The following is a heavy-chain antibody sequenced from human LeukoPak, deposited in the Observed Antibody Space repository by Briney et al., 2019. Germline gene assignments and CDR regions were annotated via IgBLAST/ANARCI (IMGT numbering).Heavy chain of an antibody. CDR2: ISYDGSNK. Sequence: GRSLRLSCAASGFTFSSYAMHWVRQAPGKGLEWVAVISYDGSNKYYADSVKGRFTISRDNSKNTLYLQMNSLRAEDTAVYYCXXXXXXWFGELYSYFDYWGQGTLVTVSS. CDR3: XXXXXXWFGELYSYFDY. D-gene: IGHD3-10*01. J-gene: IGHJ4*02. CDR1: GFTFSSYA. V-gene: IGHV3-30-3*01.